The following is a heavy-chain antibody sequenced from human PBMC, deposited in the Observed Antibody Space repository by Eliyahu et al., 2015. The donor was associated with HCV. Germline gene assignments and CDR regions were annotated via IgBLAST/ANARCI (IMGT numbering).Heavy chain of an antibody. CDR2: INHSGRH. CDR1: GGSFSGYY. CDR3: ARGGYGDYYYYYYMDV. D-gene: IGHD4-17*01. V-gene: IGHV4-34*01. J-gene: IGHJ6*03. Sequence: QVQLQQWGAGLLKPSETLSLTCAVYGGSFSGYYWSWIRQPPGKGLEWIGEINHSGRHQYQPSLKSRVTISVDTSKNQFSLKLSSVTAADTAVYYCARGGYGDYYYYYYMDVWGKGTTVTVSS.